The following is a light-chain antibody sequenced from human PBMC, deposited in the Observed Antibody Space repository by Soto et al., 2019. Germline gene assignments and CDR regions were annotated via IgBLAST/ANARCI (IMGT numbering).Light chain of an antibody. CDR2: AAS. J-gene: IGKJ1*01. Sequence: DIQMTQSPSSLSSSVGEEFTITCRASQTIMTYLNWYQLKPGKPPRLLIYAASSLQSGVPSRFSGSGSGTDFTLTISSLQPEDFATYSCQQSYNSPQTFGQGTKVDIK. V-gene: IGKV1-39*01. CDR3: QQSYNSPQT. CDR1: QTIMTY.